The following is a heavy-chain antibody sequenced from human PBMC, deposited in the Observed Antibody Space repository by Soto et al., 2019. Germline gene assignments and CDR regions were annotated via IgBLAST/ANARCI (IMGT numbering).Heavy chain of an antibody. CDR2: ISAYNVNT. Sequence: ASVKVSCKASGYTFTSYGISWVRQAPGQGLEWMGWISAYNVNTNYAQKLQGRVTMTTDTSTSTAYMELRSLRSDDTAVYYCARDYYYDSSGYTTSRNYYGMDVWGQVTTVTFSS. CDR3: ARDYYYDSSGYTTSRNYYGMDV. V-gene: IGHV1-18*04. J-gene: IGHJ6*02. D-gene: IGHD3-22*01. CDR1: GYTFTSYG.